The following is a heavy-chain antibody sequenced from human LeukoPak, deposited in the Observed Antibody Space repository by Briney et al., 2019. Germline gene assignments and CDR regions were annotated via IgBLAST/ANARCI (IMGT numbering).Heavy chain of an antibody. J-gene: IGHJ4*02. CDR2: IYSGGTT. V-gene: IGHV3-53*01. CDR3: ARENYGGKYFDY. Sequence: GGSLRPSCAASGFTVSSNYMSWVRQAPGKGLEWVSVIYSGGTTYYADSVKGRFTISRDNSKNTLYLQMNSLRAEDTAVYYCARENYGGKYFDYWGQGTLVTVSS. CDR1: GFTVSSNY. D-gene: IGHD4-23*01.